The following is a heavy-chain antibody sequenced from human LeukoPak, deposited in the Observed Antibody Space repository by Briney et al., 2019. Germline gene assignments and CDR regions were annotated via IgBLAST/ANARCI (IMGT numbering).Heavy chain of an antibody. CDR3: ARSSGIVVVPSAIGYFDY. CDR1: GGTFSSYA. D-gene: IGHD2-2*02. J-gene: IGHJ4*02. Sequence: SVKVSCRASGGTFSSYAISWVRQAPGQGLEWMGGIIPIFGTANYAQKFQGRVTITADESTSTAYMELSSLRSEDTAVYYCARSSGIVVVPSAIGYFDYWGQGTLVTVSS. V-gene: IGHV1-69*13. CDR2: IIPIFGTA.